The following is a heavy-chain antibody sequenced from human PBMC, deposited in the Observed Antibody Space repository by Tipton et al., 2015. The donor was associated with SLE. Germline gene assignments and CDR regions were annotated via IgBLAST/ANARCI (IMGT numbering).Heavy chain of an antibody. V-gene: IGHV3-33*01. CDR3: ASALAFYALGI. D-gene: IGHD7-27*01. CDR2: IWYDGSNK. J-gene: IGHJ4*02. CDR1: GFTFSSYD. Sequence: SLRLSCAASGFTFSSYDMHWVRQAPGKGLEWVAVIWYDGSNKYYDSVKGRFTISRDNSKNTLYLQMNGLRAEDTAVYYCASALAFYALGIWGQGTLVTVSS.